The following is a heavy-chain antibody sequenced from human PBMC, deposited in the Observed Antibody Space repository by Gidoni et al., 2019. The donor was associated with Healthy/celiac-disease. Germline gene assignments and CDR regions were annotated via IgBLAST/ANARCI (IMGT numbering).Heavy chain of an antibody. V-gene: IGHV1-69*01. CDR3: AAGYYFDY. J-gene: IGHJ4*02. Sequence: QVQLVQSGAAVKKPCSSVKVSCKASGGTFSSYAISWVRQAPGQGLEWLGGIIPIFGTATSAQKFQGRVTITADESTSPAYMALSSLSSEDTAVYYCAAGYYFDYWGQGTLVTVSS. CDR1: GGTFSSYA. CDR2: IIPIFGTA.